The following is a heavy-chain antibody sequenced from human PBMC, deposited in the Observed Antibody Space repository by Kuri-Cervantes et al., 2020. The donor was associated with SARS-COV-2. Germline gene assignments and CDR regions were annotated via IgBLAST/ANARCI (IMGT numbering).Heavy chain of an antibody. V-gene: IGHV1-18*01. J-gene: IGHJ6*03. D-gene: IGHD6-6*01. CDR3: ARHPSRTYYYYYMDV. CDR1: GYTFTSYG. CDR2: ISAYNGNT. Sequence: ASVKVSCKASGYTFTSYGISWVRQAPGQGLEWMGWISAYNGNTNYAQKLQGRVTMTTDTSTSTVYMELRSLRSDDTAVYYCARHPSRTYYYYYMDVWGKGTTVTVSS.